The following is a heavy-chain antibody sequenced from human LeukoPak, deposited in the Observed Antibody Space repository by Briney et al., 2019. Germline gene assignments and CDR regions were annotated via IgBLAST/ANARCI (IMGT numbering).Heavy chain of an antibody. CDR1: GLTFSDYY. CDR3: AREGYYYDSSGKLQGYYFDY. CDR2: ISSSGSTI. D-gene: IGHD3-22*01. J-gene: IGHJ4*02. Sequence: GGSLRLSCAASGLTFSDYYMSWIRQAPGKGLEWVSYISSSGSTIYYADSVKGRFTISRDNAKNSLYLRMNSLRAEDTAVYYCAREGYYYDSSGKLQGYYFDYWGQGTLVTVSS. V-gene: IGHV3-11*04.